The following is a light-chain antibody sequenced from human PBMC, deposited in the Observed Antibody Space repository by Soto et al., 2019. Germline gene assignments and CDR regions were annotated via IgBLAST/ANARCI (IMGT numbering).Light chain of an antibody. CDR2: AAS. CDR3: QQSYSTPPT. CDR1: QSISNY. V-gene: IGKV1-39*01. J-gene: IGKJ2*01. Sequence: DIQMTQSPSSLSASVGDRVTITCRASQSISNYLNWNQQKPGKAPKLLIYAASNLQSGVPSRFSGSGSGTDFTLTISSLQSEDFATYYCQQSYSTPPTFGQGTKLQIK.